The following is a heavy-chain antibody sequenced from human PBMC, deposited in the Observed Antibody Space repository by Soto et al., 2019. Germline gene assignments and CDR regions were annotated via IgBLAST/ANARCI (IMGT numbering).Heavy chain of an antibody. CDR2: ISYDGNNK. CDR3: AKGGSGNYLTYYYYYGMDV. V-gene: IGHV3-30*18. D-gene: IGHD3-22*01. J-gene: IGHJ6*02. CDR1: GFTFRNNG. Sequence: GGSLRLSCEASGFTFRNNGMHWVRQVPGKGLEWVAVISYDGNNKYYADSVKGRFTISRGNSKNTVYLQMNNLRAEDTAMYYCAKGGSGNYLTYYYYYGMDVWGQGTTVTVSS.